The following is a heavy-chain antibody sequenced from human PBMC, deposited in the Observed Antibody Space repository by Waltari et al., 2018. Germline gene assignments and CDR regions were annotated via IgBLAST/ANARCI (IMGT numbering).Heavy chain of an antibody. D-gene: IGHD6-6*01. J-gene: IGHJ6*03. CDR3: ARDIAARRGVYYYYHYMDV. CDR2: IIPILGIA. Sequence: QVQLVQSGAEVTKPGSSVKVSCKASGGTFSSYAISWVRQAPGQGLEWRGGIIPILGIANYEQKCQGKVTLTADQPTRTAYMELSSLRSEDTAVYYCARDIAARRGVYYYYHYMDVWGKGTTVTVSS. CDR1: GGTFSSYA. V-gene: IGHV1-69*10.